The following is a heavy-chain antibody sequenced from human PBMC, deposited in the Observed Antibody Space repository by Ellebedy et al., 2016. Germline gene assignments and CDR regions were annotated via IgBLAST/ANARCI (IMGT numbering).Heavy chain of an antibody. J-gene: IGHJ3*02. CDR2: INHSGSF. Sequence: SETLSLTCAAYGASFRGYYWSWIRQPPGEGLEWIGEINHSGSFNYNPSLKSRVTISVDTSKNQFSVNLSSVTAADTAVYYCARGLFDHRMAFDIWGQGTMVTVSS. CDR1: GASFRGYY. V-gene: IGHV4-34*01. D-gene: IGHD2-21*01. CDR3: ARGLFDHRMAFDI.